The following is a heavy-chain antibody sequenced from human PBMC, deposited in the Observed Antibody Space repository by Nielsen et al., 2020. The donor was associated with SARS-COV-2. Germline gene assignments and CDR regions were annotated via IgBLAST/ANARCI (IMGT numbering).Heavy chain of an antibody. V-gene: IGHV4-31*03. CDR2: IYYSGST. Sequence: SETLSLTCTVSGGSISSGSYYWSWIRQHPGKGLEWIGYIYYSGSTYYNPSLKSRVTISVDTSKNQFSLKLSSVTAADTAVYYCARGLGSYGFERVDYWGQGTLVTVSS. CDR3: ARGLGSYGFERVDY. J-gene: IGHJ4*02. D-gene: IGHD5-18*01. CDR1: GGSISSGSYY.